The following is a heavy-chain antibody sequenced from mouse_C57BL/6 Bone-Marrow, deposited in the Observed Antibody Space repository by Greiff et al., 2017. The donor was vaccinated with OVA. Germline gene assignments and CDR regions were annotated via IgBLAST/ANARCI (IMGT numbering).Heavy chain of an antibody. J-gene: IGHJ3*01. Sequence: EVMLVESGGDLVKPGGSLKLSCAASGFTFSSYGMSWVRQTPDKRLEWVATISSGGSYTYYPDSVKGRFTISRDNAKNTLYLQMSSLKSEDTAMYYCARHITTFAYWGQGTLVTVSA. V-gene: IGHV5-6*01. CDR1: GFTFSSYG. D-gene: IGHD1-1*01. CDR3: ARHITTFAY. CDR2: ISSGGSYT.